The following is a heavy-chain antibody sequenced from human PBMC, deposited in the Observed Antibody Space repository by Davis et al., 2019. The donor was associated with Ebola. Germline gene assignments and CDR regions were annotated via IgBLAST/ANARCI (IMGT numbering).Heavy chain of an antibody. V-gene: IGHV1-58*02. CDR1: GFTFTSSA. Sequence: SVKVSCKASGFTFTSSAMQWVRQARGQRLEWIGWIVVGSGNTNYAQKFQERVTITRDMSTSTAYMELSSLRSEDTAVYYSAAPCGGDCYSFDYGMDVWGQGTTVTVSS. D-gene: IGHD2-21*02. CDR3: AAPCGGDCYSFDYGMDV. CDR2: IVVGSGNT. J-gene: IGHJ6*02.